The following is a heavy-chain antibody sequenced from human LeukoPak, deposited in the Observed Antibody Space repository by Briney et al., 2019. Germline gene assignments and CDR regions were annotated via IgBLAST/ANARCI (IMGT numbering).Heavy chain of an antibody. D-gene: IGHD5-12*01. CDR2: IKSKTDGGTT. CDR1: GFTFSNAW. CDR3: TTSGVHSDYDWFWYLKRYDFDH. Sequence: GGSLRLSCAASGFTFSNAWMSWVRQAPGKGLEWVGRIKSKTDGGTTDYAAPVKGRFTISRDDSKNTLYLQMNSLKTEDTAVYYCTTSGVHSDYDWFWYLKRYDFDHWRQGTLVTV. V-gene: IGHV3-15*01. J-gene: IGHJ4*02.